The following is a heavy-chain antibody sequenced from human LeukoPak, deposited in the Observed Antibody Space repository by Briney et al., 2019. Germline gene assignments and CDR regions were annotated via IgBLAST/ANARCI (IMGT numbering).Heavy chain of an antibody. D-gene: IGHD3-16*02. CDR2: ISYDGSNK. CDR3: AKDWSFYYYGMDV. CDR1: GFTFSSYA. Sequence: PGRSLRLSCAASGFTFSSYAMHWVRQAPGKGLEWVAVISYDGSNKYYADSVKGRFTISRDNSKNTLYLQMNSLRAEDTAVYYCAKDWSFYYYGMDVWGQGTTVTVSS. V-gene: IGHV3-30*04. J-gene: IGHJ6*02.